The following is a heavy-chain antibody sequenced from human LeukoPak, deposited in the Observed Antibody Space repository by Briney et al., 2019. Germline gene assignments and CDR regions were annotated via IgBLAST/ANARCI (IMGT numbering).Heavy chain of an antibody. CDR2: IYYSGST. CDR1: GGSFSSYY. CDR3: TLLDY. J-gene: IGHJ4*02. Sequence: SETLSLTCAVYGGSFSSYYWGWIRQPPGKGLGWIGSIYYSGSTYYNPSLKSRVTISVDTSMNQFSLKLSSVTAADTAVYYCTLLDYWGQGTLVTVSS. V-gene: IGHV4-39*07.